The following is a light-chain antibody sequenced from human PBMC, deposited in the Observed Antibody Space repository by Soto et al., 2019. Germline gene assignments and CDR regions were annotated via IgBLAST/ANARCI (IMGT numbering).Light chain of an antibody. Sequence: EIVLTPSPGTLSLSPGERATLSCRASQSVSSDLAWFQQRPGQAPRLLIHDASHRAAGIPARFSGSGFGTDFTLTISSLEPEDAAVYYCQQRSNWPPITFGQGTRLEIK. CDR3: QQRSNWPPIT. CDR2: DAS. V-gene: IGKV3-11*01. CDR1: QSVSSD. J-gene: IGKJ5*01.